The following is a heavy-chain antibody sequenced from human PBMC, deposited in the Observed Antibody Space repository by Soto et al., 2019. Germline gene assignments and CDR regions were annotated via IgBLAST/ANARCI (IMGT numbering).Heavy chain of an antibody. CDR1: GGSISSSSYY. D-gene: IGHD6-19*01. CDR2: IYYSGST. V-gene: IGHV4-39*01. J-gene: IGHJ4*02. Sequence: QLQLQESGPGLVKPSETLSLTCTVSGGSISSSSYYWGWIRQPPGKGLEWIGSIYYSGSTYYNPSLKSRVTISVDTSKNQFSLKLSSVTAADTAVYYCARLIAVAGRGRSGFDYWGQGTLVTVSS. CDR3: ARLIAVAGRGRSGFDY.